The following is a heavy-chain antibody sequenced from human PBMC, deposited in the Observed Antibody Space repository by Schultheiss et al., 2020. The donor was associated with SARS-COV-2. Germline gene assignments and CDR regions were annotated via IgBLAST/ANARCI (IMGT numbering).Heavy chain of an antibody. V-gene: IGHV4-34*01. D-gene: IGHD6-19*01. CDR3: ARDPGIAVAGPTY. CDR2: IYYSGST. J-gene: IGHJ4*02. Sequence: SETLSLTCAVYGGSFSGYYWSWIRQPPGKGLEWIGSIYYSGSTYYNPSLKSRVTISVDTSKNQFSLKLSSVTAADTAVYYCARDPGIAVAGPTYWGQGTLVTVSS. CDR1: GGSFSGYY.